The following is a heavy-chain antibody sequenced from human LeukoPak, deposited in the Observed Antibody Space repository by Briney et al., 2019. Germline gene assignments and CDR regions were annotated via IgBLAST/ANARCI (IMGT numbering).Heavy chain of an antibody. J-gene: IGHJ4*02. CDR3: TRQDCSGGSCSNADY. CDR1: GFDFSGFY. V-gene: IGHV3-73*01. Sequence: GGSLRLSCAASGFDFSGFYMHWVRQAAGRGLEWVGLIRSKPSGYTTVYAASLKGRFTISRDDSKNTAYLRMNSLESEDTAVYYCTRQDCSGGSCSNADYWGQGTLVTVSS. CDR2: IRSKPSGYTT. D-gene: IGHD2-15*01.